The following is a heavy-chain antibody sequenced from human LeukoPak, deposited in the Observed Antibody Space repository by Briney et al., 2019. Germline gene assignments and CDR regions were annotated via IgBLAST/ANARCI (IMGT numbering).Heavy chain of an antibody. CDR2: IRYDGSNK. J-gene: IGHJ4*02. CDR3: AKLHGDFLPAHY. CDR1: GFTFSRYG. V-gene: IGHV3-30*02. D-gene: IGHD4-17*01. Sequence: PGGSLRLSCAASGFTFSRYGMHWVRQAPGKGLEWVAFIRYDGSNKYYAASVKGRFTISRDSSKNTLVLQMNTLRVEDTALYYCAKLHGDFLPAHYWGQGTLVTVSS.